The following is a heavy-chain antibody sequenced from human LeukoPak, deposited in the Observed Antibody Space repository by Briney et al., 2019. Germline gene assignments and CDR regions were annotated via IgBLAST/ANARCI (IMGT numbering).Heavy chain of an antibody. V-gene: IGHV3-23*01. J-gene: IGHJ5*02. CDR1: GFTFGGYG. Sequence: GGALRLFCAASGFTFGGYGMHWGRPGPGEGLGWGSAISGSGGSTYYADSVKGRFTISRDNSKNTLYLQMNGLRAEDTAVYYCAKGKWLVRGENWFDPWGQGTLVTVSS. D-gene: IGHD6-19*01. CDR3: AKGKWLVRGENWFDP. CDR2: ISGSGGST.